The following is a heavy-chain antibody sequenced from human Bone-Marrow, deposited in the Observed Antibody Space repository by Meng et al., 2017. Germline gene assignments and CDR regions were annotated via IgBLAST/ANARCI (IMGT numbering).Heavy chain of an antibody. CDR3: ARVRIDSSGWYSIQH. Sequence: QVQLQESGPGLVKPSQTLSLTCTVSGGSISSGGYYWSWIRQHPGKGLEWIGYIYYSGTTYYNPSLSSLVTISVDTSKNQFSLNLSSVTAADTAVYYCARVRIDSSGWYSIQHWGQGTLVTVSS. V-gene: IGHV4-31*01. D-gene: IGHD6-19*01. CDR2: IYYSGTT. J-gene: IGHJ1*01. CDR1: GGSISSGGYY.